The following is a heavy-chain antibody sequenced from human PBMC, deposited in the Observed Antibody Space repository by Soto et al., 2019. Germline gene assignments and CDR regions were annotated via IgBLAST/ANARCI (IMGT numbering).Heavy chain of an antibody. CDR3: PKDWDTAMVGFDY. CDR1: GFTFSSYG. V-gene: IGHV3-30*18. Sequence: QVQLVESGGGVVQPGRSLRLSCAASGFTFSSYGMHWVRQAPGKGLEWVAVISYDGSNKYYADSVKGRFTISRDNSKNTLYLQMNSMRAEDTAVYYCPKDWDTAMVGFDYWGQGTLVTVSS. CDR2: ISYDGSNK. J-gene: IGHJ4*02. D-gene: IGHD5-18*01.